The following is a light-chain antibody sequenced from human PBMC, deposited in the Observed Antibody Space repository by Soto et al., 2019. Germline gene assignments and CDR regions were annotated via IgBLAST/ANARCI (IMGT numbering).Light chain of an antibody. V-gene: IGKV3-20*01. Sequence: EIVLTQSPGTLSLSPGERATLSCRASQSVNSNFLAWYQQKPGQAPRLLISGASNRATGIPDRFSGSGSGTDFTLTISRLEPEDFAVYYCQQYNNWPPLTFGGGTKVEIK. CDR3: QQYNNWPPLT. CDR1: QSVNSNF. CDR2: GAS. J-gene: IGKJ4*01.